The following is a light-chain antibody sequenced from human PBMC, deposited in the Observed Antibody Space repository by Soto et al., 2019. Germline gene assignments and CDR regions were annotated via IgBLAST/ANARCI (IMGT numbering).Light chain of an antibody. J-gene: IGKJ1*01. Sequence: ERVWTQSTGTLSLSPVEIATLSFIAIHVVIRSYLAWYQQKPGQAPRLLIYGASSRATGIPDRFSGRGSGTDFTLTISRLEHEDFAVYYCQQYGSSKWTFGQGTKVDI. CDR1: HVVIRSY. CDR3: QQYGSSKWT. V-gene: IGKV3-20*01. CDR2: GAS.